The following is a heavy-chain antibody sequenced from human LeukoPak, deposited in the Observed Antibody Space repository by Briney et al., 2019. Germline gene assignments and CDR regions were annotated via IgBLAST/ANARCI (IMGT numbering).Heavy chain of an antibody. CDR2: ISSSSSYI. Sequence: PGGSLRLSCAASGFTFSSYSMNWVRQAPGKGLEWVSSISSSSSYIYYADSVKGRFTISRDNAKNSLYLQMNSLRAEDTAVYYCARGAVVVPEDYFDYWGQGTLVTVSS. J-gene: IGHJ4*02. V-gene: IGHV3-21*01. D-gene: IGHD2-2*01. CDR1: GFTFSSYS. CDR3: ARGAVVVPEDYFDY.